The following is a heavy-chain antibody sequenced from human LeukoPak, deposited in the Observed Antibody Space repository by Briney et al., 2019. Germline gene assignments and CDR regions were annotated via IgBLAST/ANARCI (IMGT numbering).Heavy chain of an antibody. Sequence: SVKVSCKASGGTFSSYAISWVRQAPGQGLEWMGGIIPIFGTANYAQKFQGRVTITADESTSTAYMELSSLRSEDTAVYYCARDVGMATRYYYYYMDVWGKGTTVTVSS. CDR1: GGTFSSYA. J-gene: IGHJ6*03. CDR2: IIPIFGTA. CDR3: ARDVGMATRYYYYYMDV. V-gene: IGHV1-69*01. D-gene: IGHD5-24*01.